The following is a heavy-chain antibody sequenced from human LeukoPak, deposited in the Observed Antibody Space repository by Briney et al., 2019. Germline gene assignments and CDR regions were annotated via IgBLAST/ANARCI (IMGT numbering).Heavy chain of an antibody. CDR2: ISGSGGST. V-gene: IGHV3-23*01. D-gene: IGHD1-26*01. J-gene: IGHJ5*02. Sequence: ETLSLTCTVSGGSISSHYWSWIRQPPGKGLEWVSAISGSGGSTYYADSVKGRFTISRDNSKNTLYLQMNSLRAEDTAVYYCAKDVRRWGFDPWGQGTLVTVSS. CDR3: AKDVRRWGFDP. CDR1: GGSISSHY.